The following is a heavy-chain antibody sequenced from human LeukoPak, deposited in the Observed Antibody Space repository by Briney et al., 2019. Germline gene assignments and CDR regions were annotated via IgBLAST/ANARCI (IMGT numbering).Heavy chain of an antibody. D-gene: IGHD2-2*01. CDR1: GFTFSSYS. J-gene: IGHJ4*02. Sequence: PGGSLRLSCVTSGFTFSSYSMTWVRQAPGKGLEWISYISSSSSSTMYYADSVKGRFTISRDNAKNSLYLQMNSLRGEDTAVYYCARRGGYCSSMNCYGYWGQGTLVTVSS. V-gene: IGHV3-48*01. CDR3: ARRGGYCSSMNCYGY. CDR2: ISSSSSSTM.